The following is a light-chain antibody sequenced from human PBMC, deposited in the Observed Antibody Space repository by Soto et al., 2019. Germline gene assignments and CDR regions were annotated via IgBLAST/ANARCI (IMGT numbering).Light chain of an antibody. CDR2: DIS. J-gene: IGLJ2*01. CDR1: TGAVTSGHY. Sequence: QAVLTQEPSLTVSPGGTVTLTCGSSTGAVTSGHYPYWFQQKPGQAPRTLIYDISKKHSWTPARFSGSLLGGKAALTLSGAQPEDEADYYCFLTDSGSRVFGGGTKLTVL. CDR3: FLTDSGSRV. V-gene: IGLV7-46*01.